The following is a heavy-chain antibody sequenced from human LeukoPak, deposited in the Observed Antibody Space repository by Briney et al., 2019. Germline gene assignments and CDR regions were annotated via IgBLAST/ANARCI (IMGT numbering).Heavy chain of an antibody. CDR2: IIPIFGTA. CDR1: GGTFSSYA. CDR3: ATQGLWFGELSSSTDYYYYYMDV. Sequence: SVKVSCTASGGTFSSYAISWVRQAPGQGLEWMGGIIPIFGTANYAQKFQGRVTITADKSTSTAYMELSSLRSEDTAVYYCATQGLWFGELSSSTDYYYYYMDVWGKGATVTVSS. V-gene: IGHV1-69*06. D-gene: IGHD3-10*01. J-gene: IGHJ6*03.